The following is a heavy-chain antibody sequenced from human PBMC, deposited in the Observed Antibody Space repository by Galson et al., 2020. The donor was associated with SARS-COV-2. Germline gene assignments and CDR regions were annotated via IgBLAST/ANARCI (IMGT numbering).Heavy chain of an antibody. CDR3: AKLGYDSSGATKTLDY. J-gene: IGHJ4*02. Sequence: GGSLRPSCVVSGFTFSLYSMHWVRQAPGKGLEWLAFISYDGNNKYYADSVKGQFTISRDNSKNTLYLQMNSLRPEDTGVYYCAKLGYDSSGATKTLDYWGQGTLVTVSS. CDR1: GFTFSLYS. V-gene: IGHV3-30*18. CDR2: ISYDGNNK. D-gene: IGHD3-22*01.